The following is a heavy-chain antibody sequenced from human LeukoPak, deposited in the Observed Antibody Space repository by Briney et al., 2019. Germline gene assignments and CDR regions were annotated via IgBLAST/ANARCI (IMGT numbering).Heavy chain of an antibody. CDR2: IYYSGST. Sequence: SESLSLTCTVSGGSISRYYWSWIRQPPGKGLEWIGYIYYSGSTNYNPSLKSRVTIAVDTSKNQFSLKLSSVTAADTAVYYCARQVVVVAAINYYYGMDVWGQGTTVTVSS. CDR3: ARQVVVVAAINYYYGMDV. CDR1: GGSISRYY. J-gene: IGHJ6*02. D-gene: IGHD2-15*01. V-gene: IGHV4-59*08.